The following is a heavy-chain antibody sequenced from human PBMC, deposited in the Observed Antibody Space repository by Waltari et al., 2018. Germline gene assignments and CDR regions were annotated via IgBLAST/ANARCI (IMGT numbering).Heavy chain of an antibody. CDR1: GYTFTGYY. D-gene: IGHD2-15*01. V-gene: IGHV1-2*02. Sequence: QVQLVQSGAEVKKPGASVKVSCKASGYTFTGYYMHWVRQAPGQGLEWMGWINTNSGGTNYAQKFQGRVTMTRDTSISTAYMELSRLRSDDTAVYYCARDFAPYCSGGSCYSEDYWGQGTLVTVSS. J-gene: IGHJ4*02. CDR3: ARDFAPYCSGGSCYSEDY. CDR2: INTNSGGT.